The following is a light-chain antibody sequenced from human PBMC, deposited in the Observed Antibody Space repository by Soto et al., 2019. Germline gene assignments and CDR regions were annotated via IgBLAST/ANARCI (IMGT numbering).Light chain of an antibody. CDR1: QSVSNSY. CDR2: GAS. J-gene: IGKJ1*01. CDR3: QQYNNWPPWT. Sequence: EIVLTQSPATLSLSPGERATLSCRASQSVSNSYLAWYQQKPGQAPRLLIYGASSRATGIPDRFSGSGSGTEFTLTISSLQSEDFAVYYCQQYNNWPPWTFGQGTKVDIK. V-gene: IGKV3D-15*01.